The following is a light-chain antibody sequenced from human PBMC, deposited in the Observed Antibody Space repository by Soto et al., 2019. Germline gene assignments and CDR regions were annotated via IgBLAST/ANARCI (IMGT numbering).Light chain of an antibody. CDR3: YSYAGRSTYVL. CDR2: EGS. Sequence: QSALTQPASVSGSPGQSITISCTGTSSDVGSYNLVSWYQQHPGKAPRLMIYEGSKRPSGVSNRFSAAKSDNTASLTISGLQAEDEAYYYCYSYAGRSTYVLFGGGTKLTVL. CDR1: SSDVGSYNL. V-gene: IGLV2-23*01. J-gene: IGLJ2*01.